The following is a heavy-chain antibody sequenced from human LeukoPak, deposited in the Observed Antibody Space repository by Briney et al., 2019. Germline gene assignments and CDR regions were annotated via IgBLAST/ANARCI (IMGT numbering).Heavy chain of an antibody. D-gene: IGHD3-10*02. CDR3: AELGITMIGGV. J-gene: IGHJ6*04. V-gene: IGHV3-21*01. CDR2: ISSSSSYI. CDR1: GFTFSSYS. Sequence: GGSLRLSCAGSGFTFSSYSMNWVRQVPGKGLEWVSFISSSSSYIYYADSVKGRFTISRDNAKNSLYLQMNSLRAEDMAVYYCAELGITMIGGVWGKGTTVTISS.